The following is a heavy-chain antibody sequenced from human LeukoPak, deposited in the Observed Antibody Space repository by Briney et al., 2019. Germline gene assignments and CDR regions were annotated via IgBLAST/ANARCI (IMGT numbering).Heavy chain of an antibody. CDR2: IYHSGNT. D-gene: IGHD3-10*01. Sequence: PSETLSLTCTVSGYSISSGYYWGWIRQPPGKGLEWIGTIYHSGNTYYNPSLKSRVTISVDTSKNQFSLKLSSVTAADTAVYYCANAGIYGPGSPDPYYFDYWGQGTLVTVSS. J-gene: IGHJ4*02. CDR1: GYSISSGYY. V-gene: IGHV4-38-2*02. CDR3: ANAGIYGPGSPDPYYFDY.